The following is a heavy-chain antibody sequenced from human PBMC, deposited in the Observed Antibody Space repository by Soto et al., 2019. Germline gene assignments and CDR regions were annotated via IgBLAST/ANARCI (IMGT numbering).Heavy chain of an antibody. Sequence: GGSLRLSCAASGFTFSSYSMNWVRQAPGKGLEWVSSISSSSSYIYYADSVKGRFTISRDNAKNSLYLQMNSLRAEDTAVYYCARARPDDYYYGMDVWGQGTTGTVSS. CDR3: ARARPDDYYYGMDV. D-gene: IGHD6-6*01. CDR1: GFTFSSYS. J-gene: IGHJ6*02. V-gene: IGHV3-21*01. CDR2: ISSSSSYI.